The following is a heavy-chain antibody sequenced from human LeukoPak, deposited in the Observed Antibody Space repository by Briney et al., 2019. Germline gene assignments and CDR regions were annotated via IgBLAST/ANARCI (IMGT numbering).Heavy chain of an antibody. CDR1: GFTFSNYE. Sequence: GSLNLSCAASGFTFSNYEMNWVRQAPGKGLEWVSYISSSGSTIYYADSVKGRFTISRDNAKNSLYLQMNSLRAEDTAVYYCAQIYTYGSSQFDYWGQGTLVTVSS. D-gene: IGHD5-18*01. CDR2: ISSSGSTI. V-gene: IGHV3-48*03. CDR3: AQIYTYGSSQFDY. J-gene: IGHJ4*02.